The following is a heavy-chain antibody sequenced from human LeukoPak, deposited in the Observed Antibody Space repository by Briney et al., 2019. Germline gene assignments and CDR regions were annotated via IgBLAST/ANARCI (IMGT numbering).Heavy chain of an antibody. CDR2: IRYDGSNK. V-gene: IGHV3-30*02. CDR3: AKDLDRYCSGGSCYADY. Sequence: GGSLRLSCAASGFTFSSYGMHWVRQAPGKGLEWVAFIRYDGSNKYYADSVKGRFTISRDNSKNTLYLRMNSLRAEDTAVYYCAKDLDRYCSGGSCYADYWGQGTLVTVSS. CDR1: GFTFSSYG. D-gene: IGHD2-15*01. J-gene: IGHJ4*02.